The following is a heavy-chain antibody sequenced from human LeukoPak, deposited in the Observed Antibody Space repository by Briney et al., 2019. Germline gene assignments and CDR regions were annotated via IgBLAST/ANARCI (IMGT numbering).Heavy chain of an antibody. V-gene: IGHV3-30*03. D-gene: IGHD3-16*01. Sequence: GGSLRLSCAASGFTFSSYWMSWVRQAPGKGLEWVAVISYDGSNKYYADSVKGRFTISRDNSKNTLYLQMNSLRAEDTAVYYCARGGGDYWGQGTLVTVSS. CDR2: ISYDGSNK. CDR3: ARGGGDY. J-gene: IGHJ4*02. CDR1: GFTFSSYW.